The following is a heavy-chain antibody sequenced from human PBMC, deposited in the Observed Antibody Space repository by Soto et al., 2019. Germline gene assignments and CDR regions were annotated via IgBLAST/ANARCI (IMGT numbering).Heavy chain of an antibody. CDR3: VRVRLPGYYFDY. CDR1: GFTFSDYY. CDR2: ISSGSSTI. Sequence: PGGSLRLSCAASGFTFSDYYMTWIRQAPGKGLEWVSYISSGSSTIYYADSVKGRFTISRDNAKNSLYLQMNSLRAEDTAVYYCVRVRLPGYYFDYWGQGTLVTVSS. D-gene: IGHD4-17*01. J-gene: IGHJ4*02. V-gene: IGHV3-11*01.